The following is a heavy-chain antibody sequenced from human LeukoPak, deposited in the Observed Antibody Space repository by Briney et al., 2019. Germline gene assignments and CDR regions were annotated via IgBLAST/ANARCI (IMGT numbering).Heavy chain of an antibody. J-gene: IGHJ4*02. V-gene: IGHV3-74*01. CDR2: INPDGSTT. D-gene: IGHD3-10*01. CDR3: AKDLHYGSADY. Sequence: PGGSLRLSCAASGFTFSNYWMHWVRQDPGKGLVWVSFINPDGSTTNYADSVKGRFTISRDNAKNALYLQMNSLRAEETAVYYCAKDLHYGSADYWGQGTLVTVSS. CDR1: GFTFSNYW.